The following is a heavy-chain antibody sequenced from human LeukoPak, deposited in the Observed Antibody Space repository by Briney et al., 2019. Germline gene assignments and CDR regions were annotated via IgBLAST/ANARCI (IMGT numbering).Heavy chain of an antibody. J-gene: IGHJ6*02. V-gene: IGHV4-39*07. Sequence: SETLSLTCAVSGDSISTNNYYWGWLRQPPGKGLEWIGSIYYSGSTYYNPSLKSRVTISVDTSKNQFSLKLSSVTAADTAVYYCARGRAIFGVVITYYYYGMDVWGQGTTVTVSS. CDR3: ARGRAIFGVVITYYYYGMDV. CDR1: GDSISTNNYY. D-gene: IGHD3-3*01. CDR2: IYYSGST.